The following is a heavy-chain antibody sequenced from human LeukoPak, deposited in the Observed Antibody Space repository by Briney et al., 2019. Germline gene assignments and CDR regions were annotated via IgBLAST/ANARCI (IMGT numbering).Heavy chain of an antibody. CDR2: ISWNSGSI. V-gene: IGHV3-9*03. J-gene: IGHJ5*02. Sequence: GGSLRLSCAASGFTFDDYAMHWVRQVPGKGLEWVSGISWNSGSIGYADSVKGRFTISRDNAKNSLYLQMNSLRAEDMALYYCARGVLSASVYSSSWYLGNWFDPWGQGTLVTVSS. CDR1: GFTFDDYA. CDR3: ARGVLSASVYSSSWYLGNWFDP. D-gene: IGHD6-13*01.